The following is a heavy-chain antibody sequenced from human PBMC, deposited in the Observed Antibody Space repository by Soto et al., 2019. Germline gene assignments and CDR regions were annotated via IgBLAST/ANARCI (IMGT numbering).Heavy chain of an antibody. CDR2: ISYDGSNK. V-gene: IGHV3-30*18. D-gene: IGHD6-6*01. Sequence: GGSLRLSCAASGFTFSSYGMHWVRQAPGKGLEWVAVISYDGSNKYYADSVKGRFTISRDNSKNTLYLQMNSLRAEDTAVYYCAKPLKTSTYFDPWGQGTLVTVSS. CDR3: AKPLKTSTYFDP. CDR1: GFTFSSYG. J-gene: IGHJ5*02.